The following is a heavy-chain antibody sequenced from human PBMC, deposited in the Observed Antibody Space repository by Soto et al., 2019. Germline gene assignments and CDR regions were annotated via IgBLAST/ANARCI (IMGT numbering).Heavy chain of an antibody. CDR1: GGSISSGDYY. Sequence: SETLSLTCTVSGGSISSGDYYWSWILQPPGKGLEWIGYIYYSGSTYYNPSLKSRVTISVDTSKNQFSLKLSSVTAADTAVYYCARRCLPATPSHYYYYYGMDVWGQGTTVTVSS. V-gene: IGHV4-30-4*01. J-gene: IGHJ6*02. CDR2: IYYSGST. D-gene: IGHD2-15*01. CDR3: ARRCLPATPSHYYYYYGMDV.